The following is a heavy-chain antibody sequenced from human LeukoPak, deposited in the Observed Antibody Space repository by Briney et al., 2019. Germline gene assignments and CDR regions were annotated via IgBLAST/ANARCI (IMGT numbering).Heavy chain of an antibody. CDR1: GFTFNSYW. CDR2: IDEDGKTI. D-gene: IGHD3-10*01. V-gene: IGHV3-74*01. CDR3: AKDATLFGDQYFDY. J-gene: IGHJ4*02. Sequence: GGSLRLSCAASGFTFNSYWMHWVRQAPGKGLVWVSRIDEDGKTIDYADSVKGRFTISRDNAKDTLYLQMSSLRDEDTAVYYCAKDATLFGDQYFDYWGQGTLVIVSS.